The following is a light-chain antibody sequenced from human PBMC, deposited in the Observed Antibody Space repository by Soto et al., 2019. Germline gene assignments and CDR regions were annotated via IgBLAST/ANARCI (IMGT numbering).Light chain of an antibody. J-gene: IGKJ2*01. V-gene: IGKV1-17*03. Sequence: DVQMIQSPSAMSASVGDRVTITCRASQDIGRFVAWFQQKPGKAPERLIYDTSTLQVGVPSRFSGGGSGTEFTLAISGLQPEDSATYYCLQHNSYPYTFGQGTKLEIK. CDR2: DTS. CDR1: QDIGRF. CDR3: LQHNSYPYT.